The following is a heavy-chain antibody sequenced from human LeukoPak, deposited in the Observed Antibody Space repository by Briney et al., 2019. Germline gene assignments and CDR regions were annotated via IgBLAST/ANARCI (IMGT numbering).Heavy chain of an antibody. V-gene: IGHV4-59*12. Sequence: PSETLSLTCTVSGGSISSYYWSWIRQPPGKGLEWIGYIYYSGSTNYNPSLKSRVTISVDTSKNQFSLKLSSVTAADTAVYYCARDGYSSGWYLYYYDYWGQGTLVTVSS. J-gene: IGHJ4*02. CDR2: IYYSGST. CDR3: ARDGYSSGWYLYYYDY. CDR1: GGSISSYY. D-gene: IGHD6-19*01.